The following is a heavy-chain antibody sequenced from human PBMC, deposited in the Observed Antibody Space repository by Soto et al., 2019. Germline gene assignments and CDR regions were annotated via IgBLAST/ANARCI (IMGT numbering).Heavy chain of an antibody. Sequence: PGESLKISCKGSGYSFTSYWISWVRQMPGKGLEWMGRIDPSDSYTNYSPSFQGHVTISADKSISTAYLQWSSLKASDTAMYYCATSAYYDIDYYGMDVWGQGTTVTVSS. CDR2: IDPSDSYT. CDR1: GYSFTSYW. D-gene: IGHD3-9*01. CDR3: ATSAYYDIDYYGMDV. J-gene: IGHJ6*02. V-gene: IGHV5-10-1*01.